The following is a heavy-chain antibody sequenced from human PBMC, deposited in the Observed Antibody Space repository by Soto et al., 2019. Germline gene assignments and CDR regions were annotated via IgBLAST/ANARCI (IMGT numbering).Heavy chain of an antibody. CDR3: ARDIVVVPAAIEGVSGSPGYYYYYYGMDV. V-gene: IGHV1-18*01. CDR2: ISAYNGNT. D-gene: IGHD2-2*01. Sequence: ASVKVSCKASGYTFTSYGISWVRQAPGQGLEWMGWISAYNGNTNYAQKLQDRVTMTTDTSTSTAYMELRSLRSDDTAVYYCARDIVVVPAAIEGVSGSPGYYYYYYGMDVWGQGTTVTVSS. CDR1: GYTFTSYG. J-gene: IGHJ6*02.